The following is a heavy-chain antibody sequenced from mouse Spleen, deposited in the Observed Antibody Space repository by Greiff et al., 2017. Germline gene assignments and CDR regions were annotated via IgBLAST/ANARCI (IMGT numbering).Heavy chain of an antibody. J-gene: IGHJ2*01. CDR2: IDPSDSET. D-gene: IGHD1-1*01. CDR3: ARTTTVVEGCFDY. Sequence: QVQLQQPGAELVRPGSSVKLSCKASGYTFTSYWMHWVKQRPIQGLEWIGNIDPSDSETHYNQKFKDKATLTVDKSSSTAYMQLSSLTSEDSAVYYCARTTTVVEGCFDYWGQGTTLTVSS. V-gene: IGHV1-52*01. CDR1: GYTFTSYW.